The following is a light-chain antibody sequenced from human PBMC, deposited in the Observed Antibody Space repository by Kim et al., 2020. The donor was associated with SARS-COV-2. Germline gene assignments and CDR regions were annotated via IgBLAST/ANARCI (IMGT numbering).Light chain of an antibody. Sequence: VTSSCDRPGGSVADNYVQWYQQRPGRAPTIVIYEDSERPSGVPDRFSGSIDTSSGSASLTISGLKTEDEADYYCQSYDISNVIFGGGTQLTVL. CDR3: QSYDISNVI. J-gene: IGLJ2*01. CDR2: EDS. V-gene: IGLV6-57*03. CDR1: GGSVADNY.